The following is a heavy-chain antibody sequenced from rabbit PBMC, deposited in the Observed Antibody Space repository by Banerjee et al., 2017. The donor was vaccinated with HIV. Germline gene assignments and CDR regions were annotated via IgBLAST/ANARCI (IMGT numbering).Heavy chain of an antibody. D-gene: IGHD2-1*01. V-gene: IGHV1S45*01. CDR1: GFSFSDRDV. CDR3: ARGSAAMTMVITGFYFNL. Sequence: QEQLVESGGGLVQPEGSLTLTCKASGFSFSDRDVMCWVRQAPGKGLEWIACINAATAKPVYATWAKGRFTISKTSSTTVTLQVTSLTAADTATYFCARGSAAMTMVITGFYFNLWGPGTLVTVS. CDR2: INAATAKP. J-gene: IGHJ4*01.